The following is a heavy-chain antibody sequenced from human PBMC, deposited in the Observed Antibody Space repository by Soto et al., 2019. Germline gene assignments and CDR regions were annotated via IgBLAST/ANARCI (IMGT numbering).Heavy chain of an antibody. CDR3: GKEIRGSGWFVCDS. CDR1: GFPFSHYA. Sequence: VQLLESGGGLVQPGGSLRLSCAASGFPFSHYAMSWVRQAPGKGLEWVSAISGSGNDAPYADSVRGRFTISRDNSRDTLYLQMNSQRADDTAVYYCGKEIRGSGWFVCDSWGQGELVTVSS. CDR2: ISGSGNDA. J-gene: IGHJ4*02. V-gene: IGHV3-23*01. D-gene: IGHD6-19*01.